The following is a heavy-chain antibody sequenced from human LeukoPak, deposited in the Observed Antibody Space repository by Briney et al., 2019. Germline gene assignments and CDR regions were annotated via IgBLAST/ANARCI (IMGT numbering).Heavy chain of an antibody. CDR3: ARGFHYYGSGSLDY. Sequence: PSETLSLTCTVSGGSISSYYWSWIRQPPGKGLEWIGYIYYSGSTNYNPSLKSRVTISVDTSKNQFSLKLSSVTAADTAVYYCARGFHYYGSGSLDYWGQGTLVTVSS. V-gene: IGHV4-59*01. D-gene: IGHD3-10*01. CDR2: IYYSGST. CDR1: GGSISSYY. J-gene: IGHJ4*01.